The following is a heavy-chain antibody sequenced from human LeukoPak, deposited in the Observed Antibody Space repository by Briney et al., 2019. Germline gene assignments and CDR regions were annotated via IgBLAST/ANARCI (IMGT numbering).Heavy chain of an antibody. V-gene: IGHV4-38-2*02. CDR3: ARAVLLWFGELAD. D-gene: IGHD3-10*01. Sequence: SETLSLTCTVSGYSISTGYYWDWIRQPPGKGLEWIGTFYHGGSTYYNPSLKSRVTISVDTSKNQFSLNLTSVTAADTAVYYCARAVLLWFGELADWGQGTLVTVSS. CDR2: FYHGGST. J-gene: IGHJ4*02. CDR1: GYSISTGYY.